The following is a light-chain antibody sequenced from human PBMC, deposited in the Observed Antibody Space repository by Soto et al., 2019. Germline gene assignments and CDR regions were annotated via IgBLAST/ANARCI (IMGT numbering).Light chain of an antibody. Sequence: QSALTQPASVSGSPGQSITVSCTGTSSDIGGHKNVSWYQQHPGKVPKLIIYEVSNRPSGVSNRFSGSKSGNTASLTVSGLQAEDEADYYCSSYTTTSTVVFGGGTQLTVL. CDR1: SSDIGGHKN. V-gene: IGLV2-14*01. J-gene: IGLJ2*01. CDR2: EVS. CDR3: SSYTTTSTVV.